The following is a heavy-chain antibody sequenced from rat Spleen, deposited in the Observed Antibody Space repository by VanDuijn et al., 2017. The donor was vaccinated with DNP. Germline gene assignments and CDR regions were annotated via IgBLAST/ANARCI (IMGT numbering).Heavy chain of an antibody. Sequence: EVQLQESGPGLVKPSQSLSLTCSVTGYSISSNYRWNWIRKFPGNTLEWMGYINSAGSTNYNPSLKSRISITRDTSKNQFFLQVNSVTTEDTATYYCARGNDGYFPNWYFDFWGPGTMFTVSS. CDR1: GYSISSNYR. J-gene: IGHJ1*01. V-gene: IGHV3-3*01. CDR2: INSAGST. CDR3: ARGNDGYFPNWYFDF. D-gene: IGHD1-12*03.